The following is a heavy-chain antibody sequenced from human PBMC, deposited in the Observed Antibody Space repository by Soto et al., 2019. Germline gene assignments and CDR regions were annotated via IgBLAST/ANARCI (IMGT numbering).Heavy chain of an antibody. CDR2: IWYDGSNK. J-gene: IGHJ5*02. V-gene: IGHV3-33*01. Sequence: GGSLRLSCAASGFTFSSYGMHWVRQAPGKGLEWVAVIWYDGSNKYYADSVKGRFTISRDNSKNTLYLQMNSLRAEDTAVYYCARERLFTYYYDSSGYPTTPWFDPWGQGTLVTVSS. CDR1: GFTFSSYG. D-gene: IGHD3-22*01. CDR3: ARERLFTYYYDSSGYPTTPWFDP.